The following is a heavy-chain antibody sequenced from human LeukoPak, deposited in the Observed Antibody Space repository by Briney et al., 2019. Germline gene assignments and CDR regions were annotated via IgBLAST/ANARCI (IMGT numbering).Heavy chain of an antibody. D-gene: IGHD1-20*01. CDR3: ARAQHGGITGNNSLDY. CDR2: INPNSGGT. CDR1: GYTFTGYY. J-gene: IGHJ4*02. Sequence: GASVKVSCKASGYTFTGYYMHWVRQAPGQGLEWMVWINPNSGGTNHAQKFQGRVTMTRDTSISTAYMELSRLRSDDTAVYYCARAQHGGITGNNSLDYWGQGTLVTVSS. V-gene: IGHV1-2*02.